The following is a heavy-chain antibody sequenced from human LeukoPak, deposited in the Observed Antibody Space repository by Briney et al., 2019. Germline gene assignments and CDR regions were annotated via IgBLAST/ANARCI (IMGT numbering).Heavy chain of an antibody. V-gene: IGHV4-34*01. CDR2: INYSGST. CDR3: ARGFPPGSGSRGSHAFDV. J-gene: IGHJ3*01. CDR1: EMSFSAYY. Sequence: SETLSLTCAVSEMSFSAYYWNWIRQSPGKGLEWIGEINYSGSTNYTPSLEGRGTILIDTSKNQFSLKLTSVTAADTAVYYCARGFPPGSGSRGSHAFDVWGQGTMVTVSS. D-gene: IGHD6-19*01.